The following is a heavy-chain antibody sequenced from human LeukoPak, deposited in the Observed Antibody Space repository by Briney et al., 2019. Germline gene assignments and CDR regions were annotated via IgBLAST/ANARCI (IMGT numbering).Heavy chain of an antibody. Sequence: SETLSLTCAVYGGSFSGYYWSWIRQPPGKGLEWIGEINHSGSTNYNTSLKSRVTISVDTSKNQFSLKLSSVTAADTAVYYCARRYGCSGGSCYQGDWFDPWGQGTLVTVSS. CDR2: INHSGST. CDR3: ARRYGCSGGSCYQGDWFDP. D-gene: IGHD2-15*01. V-gene: IGHV4-34*01. CDR1: GGSFSGYY. J-gene: IGHJ5*02.